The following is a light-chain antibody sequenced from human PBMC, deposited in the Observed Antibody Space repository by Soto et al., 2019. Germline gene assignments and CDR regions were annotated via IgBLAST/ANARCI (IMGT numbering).Light chain of an antibody. CDR3: AAWEDSLSGGV. CDR2: RNN. Sequence: QSVLTQPPSASGTPGQRVTISCSGSSSNIGSNYVYWYQQLPETAPKLLIYRNNQRPSGVPDRFSGSKSGTSASLAIGGLRSEDEADYYCAAWEDSLSGGVFGGGTKLTVL. V-gene: IGLV1-47*02. J-gene: IGLJ3*02. CDR1: SSNIGSNY.